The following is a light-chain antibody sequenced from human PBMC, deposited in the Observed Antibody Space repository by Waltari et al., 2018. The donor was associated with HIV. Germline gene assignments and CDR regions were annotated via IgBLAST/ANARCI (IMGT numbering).Light chain of an antibody. J-gene: IGLJ3*02. V-gene: IGLV1-47*01. CDR2: RND. Sequence: QYVLTQPPSAYGTPGQRVTISCSGSTSNIGYNYVYWYQQFPGTAPKLLIYRNDQRPSGVPDRCSGSKSGTSASLAITGLRAEDEADYYCATWDDGLSGRRVFGGGTKLTVL. CDR1: TSNIGYNY. CDR3: ATWDDGLSGRRV.